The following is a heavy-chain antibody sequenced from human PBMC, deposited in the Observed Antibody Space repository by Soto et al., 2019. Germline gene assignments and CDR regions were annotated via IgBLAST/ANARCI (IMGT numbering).Heavy chain of an antibody. CDR3: ARDPMTASFDY. CDR2: ITSSSSYI. J-gene: IGHJ4*02. V-gene: IGHV3-21*01. Sequence: GGSLRLSCAASGFTFSSYSMSWVRQAPGKGLEWVSSITSSSSYIYYADSLKGRFTISRDNAKNSLYLQMNSLRAEDTAVYYCARDPMTASFDYWGQGTLVTVSS. CDR1: GFTFSSYS. D-gene: IGHD2-21*02.